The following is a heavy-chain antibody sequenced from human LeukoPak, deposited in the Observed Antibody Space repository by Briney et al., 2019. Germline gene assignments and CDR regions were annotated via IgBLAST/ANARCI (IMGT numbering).Heavy chain of an antibody. D-gene: IGHD1-26*01. CDR2: INHSGST. J-gene: IGHJ4*02. V-gene: IGHV4-34*01. Sequence: PSETLSLTCAVYGGSFSGYYWSWIRQPPGKGLEWIGEINHSGSTNYNPSLKSRVTMSVDTSKNQFSLKLSSVTAADTAVYYCASSNPSGSYSGFDYWGQGTLVTVSS. CDR3: ASSNPSGSYSGFDY. CDR1: GGSFSGYY.